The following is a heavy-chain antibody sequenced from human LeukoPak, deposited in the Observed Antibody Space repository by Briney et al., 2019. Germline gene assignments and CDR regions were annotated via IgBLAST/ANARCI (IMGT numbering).Heavy chain of an antibody. J-gene: IGHJ4*02. CDR2: IYSGGST. CDR1: GFTVSSNY. CDR3: ARADYYDSSGYYFSGFDY. Sequence: GGSLRLSCAASGFTVSSNYMSWVRQAPRKGLEWVSVIYSGGSTYYADSVKGRFTISRDNSKNTLYLQMNSLRAEDTAVYYCARADYYDSSGYYFSGFDYWGQGTLVTVSS. V-gene: IGHV3-53*01. D-gene: IGHD3-22*01.